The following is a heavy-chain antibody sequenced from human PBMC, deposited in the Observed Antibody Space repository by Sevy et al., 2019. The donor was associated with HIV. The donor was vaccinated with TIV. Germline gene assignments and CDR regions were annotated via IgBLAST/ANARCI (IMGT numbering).Heavy chain of an antibody. CDR1: GYTFTSYG. J-gene: IGHJ4*02. Sequence: ASVKVSCKASGYTFTSYGISRVRQAPGQGLEGMGWVSGYNGDTNYAQKLQGRVTMTTDTTTSTAYMGLRSLRSDDAAEYYGARDATVTNRRGYYWGQGTLVTVSS. V-gene: IGHV1-18*01. D-gene: IGHD4-17*01. CDR2: VSGYNGDT. CDR3: ARDATVTNRRGYY.